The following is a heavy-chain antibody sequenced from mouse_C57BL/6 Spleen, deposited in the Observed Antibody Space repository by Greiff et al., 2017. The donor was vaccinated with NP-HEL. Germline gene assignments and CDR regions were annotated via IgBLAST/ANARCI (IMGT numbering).Heavy chain of an antibody. CDR3: AREEDWYFDV. J-gene: IGHJ1*03. Sequence: EESGPGLVKPSQSLSLTCSVTGYSITSGYYWNWIRQFPGNKLEWMGYISYDGSNNYNPSLKNRISITRDTSKNQFFLKLNSVTTEDTATYYCAREEDWYFDVWGTGTTVTVSS. CDR2: ISYDGSN. CDR1: GYSITSGYY. V-gene: IGHV3-6*01.